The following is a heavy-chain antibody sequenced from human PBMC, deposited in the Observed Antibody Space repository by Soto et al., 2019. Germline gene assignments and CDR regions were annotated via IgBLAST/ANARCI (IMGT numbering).Heavy chain of an antibody. Sequence: SETLSLTCTVSGGSISSGGYYWSWIRQHPGKGLEWIGYIYHSGSTYYNPSLKSRVTISVDTSKNQFSLKLTSVTAADTAVYYCARDKITGLLDYWGQGTLVTVSS. V-gene: IGHV4-31*03. D-gene: IGHD2-8*02. CDR1: GGSISSGGYY. CDR3: ARDKITGLLDY. J-gene: IGHJ4*02. CDR2: IYHSGST.